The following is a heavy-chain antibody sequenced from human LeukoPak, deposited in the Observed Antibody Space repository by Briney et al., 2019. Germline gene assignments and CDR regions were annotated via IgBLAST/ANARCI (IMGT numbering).Heavy chain of an antibody. CDR2: IYHSGST. Sequence: SETLSLTCTASGYSISSGYYWGWIRQPPGKGLEWIGSIYHSGSTYYNPSLKSRVTISVDTSKNQFSLKLSSVTAADTAVYYCARAGWGSGWPKTYYYYYYYMDVWGKGTTVTVSS. CDR1: GYSISSGYY. CDR3: ARAGWGSGWPKTYYYYYYYMDV. D-gene: IGHD6-19*01. J-gene: IGHJ6*03. V-gene: IGHV4-38-2*02.